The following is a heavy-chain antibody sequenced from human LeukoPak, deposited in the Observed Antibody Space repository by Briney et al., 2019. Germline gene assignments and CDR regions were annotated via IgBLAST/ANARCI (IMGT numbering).Heavy chain of an antibody. CDR2: ISGSGDTT. V-gene: IGHV3-23*01. CDR1: GFTFSSYV. J-gene: IGHJ4*02. Sequence: PGGSLRLSCAASGFTFSSYVMSCVRQAPGQGLEWVSGISGSGDTTYFADSVKGRFTISRDNSKNTVYLQMNSLRAEDTAVYYCAKEASSAWLDCWGLGTLVTVSS. CDR3: AKEASSAWLDC. D-gene: IGHD6-19*01.